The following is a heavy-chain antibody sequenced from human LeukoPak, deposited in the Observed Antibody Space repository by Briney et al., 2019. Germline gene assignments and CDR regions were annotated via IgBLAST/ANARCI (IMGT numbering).Heavy chain of an antibody. V-gene: IGHV3-48*02. CDR2: ISASSNNI. CDR3: ARSSWFGRSLDYYGMDV. CDR1: GFTFSSYR. Sequence: GGSLRLSCAASGFTFSSYRMSWVRQAPGKGLEWVSSISASSNNIYYADSVKSRFTVSRDNAKNSLYLQINSLRDEDTALYYCARSSWFGRSLDYYGMDVWGQGTTVTVSS. D-gene: IGHD3-10*01. J-gene: IGHJ6*02.